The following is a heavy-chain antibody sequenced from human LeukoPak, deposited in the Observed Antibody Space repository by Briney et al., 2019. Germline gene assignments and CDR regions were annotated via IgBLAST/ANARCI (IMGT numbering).Heavy chain of an antibody. CDR2: ISGGSTST. Sequence: PGGSLRLSCAASGFTFSSYAMSWVRQSPGKGLEWVSAISGGSTSTYYADSVKGRFTISRDNSKNTLYLQMNGLRAEDTAVYYCAKTEGTDYWGQGTLVTVSS. V-gene: IGHV3-23*01. CDR1: GFTFSSYA. J-gene: IGHJ4*02. D-gene: IGHD1-1*01. CDR3: AKTEGTDY.